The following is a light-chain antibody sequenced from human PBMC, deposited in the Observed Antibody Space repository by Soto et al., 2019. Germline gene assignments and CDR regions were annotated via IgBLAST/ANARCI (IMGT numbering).Light chain of an antibody. CDR2: DAS. CDR3: QQYNHYWT. V-gene: IGKV3D-15*01. J-gene: IGKJ1*01. CDR1: QSVSSN. Sequence: EIVMTQSPATLSVSPGERATLSCRASQSVSSNLAWYQQKPGQAPRLLIYDASNRATGIPDRFSGSRSGTEFTLTISSLQPDDFATYYCQQYNHYWTFGQGTKVDIK.